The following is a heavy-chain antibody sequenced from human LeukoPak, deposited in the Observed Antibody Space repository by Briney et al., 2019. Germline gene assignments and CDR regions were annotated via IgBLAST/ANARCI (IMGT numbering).Heavy chain of an antibody. J-gene: IGHJ4*02. V-gene: IGHV3-74*01. D-gene: IGHD7-27*01. CDR3: ARDMWGTFDY. CDR1: GFDFREFW. Sequence: GGSLRLSCAASGFDFREFWMHWVRQAPGKGPVWVSRMSPDGSATFYADSVKGRFTISRDNAENTLYLQMSSLRAEDTAVYYCARDMWGTFDYWGQGTLVTVSS. CDR2: MSPDGSAT.